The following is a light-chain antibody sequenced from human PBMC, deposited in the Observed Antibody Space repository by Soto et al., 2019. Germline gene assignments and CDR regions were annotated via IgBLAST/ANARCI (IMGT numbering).Light chain of an antibody. Sequence: EIVLTQSPGTLSLSPGERATLSCRASQSVSNNYLAWYQQKPGQAPRLLIYGASTRATGIPARFSGSGSEAECALTISTLQSEDFAVYYCQQYSVWPLTFGGGTKVDIK. CDR3: QQYSVWPLT. J-gene: IGKJ4*01. V-gene: IGKV3D-15*01. CDR1: QSVSNN. CDR2: GAS.